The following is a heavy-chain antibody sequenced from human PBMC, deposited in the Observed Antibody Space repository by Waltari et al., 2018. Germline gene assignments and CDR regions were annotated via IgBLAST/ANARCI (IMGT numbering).Heavy chain of an antibody. V-gene: IGHV4-59*12. Sequence: QVQLQESGPGLVKPSETLSLTCSGPGGSINNYFWNWIRQPPGKGLQWMGYIRHTGITKSNPSLKSRVTMAVDTSKSQVSLRLTSVSATDTAVYFCARWNSPGRYFGDWGQGTPVTVSS. CDR3: ARWNSPGRYFGD. D-gene: IGHD1-1*01. J-gene: IGHJ4*02. CDR1: GGSINNYF. CDR2: IRHTGIT.